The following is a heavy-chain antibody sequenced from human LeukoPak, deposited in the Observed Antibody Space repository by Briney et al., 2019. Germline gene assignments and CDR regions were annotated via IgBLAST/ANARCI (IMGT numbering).Heavy chain of an antibody. CDR1: GYTFTSYD. J-gene: IGHJ4*02. Sequence: ASVKVSCKASGYTFTSYDINWVRQATGQGLEWMGWMNPNSGNTGYAQKFQGRVTMTRNTSISTAYMELSSLRSEDTAVYYCAIRLGWASGSSTPTGFDYWGQGTLVTVSS. D-gene: IGHD6-13*01. CDR3: AIRLGWASGSSTPTGFDY. V-gene: IGHV1-8*01. CDR2: MNPNSGNT.